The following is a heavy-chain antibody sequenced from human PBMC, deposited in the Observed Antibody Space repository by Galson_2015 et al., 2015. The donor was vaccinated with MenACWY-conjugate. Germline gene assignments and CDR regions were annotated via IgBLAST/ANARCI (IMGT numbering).Heavy chain of an antibody. V-gene: IGHV3-7*01. CDR1: GFTFSTSW. Sequence: SLRLSCAASGFTFSTSWLSWVRQAPGKGLEWVANIKRDGSEKYYVDSVKGRFTISRDNAKNSLYLQMNSLRVEDTAVYYCARGHLKLEPWGQGTLVTVSS. CDR2: IKRDGSEK. CDR3: ARGHLKLEP. J-gene: IGHJ5*02.